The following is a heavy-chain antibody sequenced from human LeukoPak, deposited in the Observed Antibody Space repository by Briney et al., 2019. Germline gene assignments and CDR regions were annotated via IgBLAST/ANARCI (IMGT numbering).Heavy chain of an antibody. CDR2: ISAYNGNT. CDR3: ARVMYYDSSGYPPFDY. J-gene: IGHJ4*02. V-gene: IGHV1-18*01. CDR1: GYTFTSYG. D-gene: IGHD3-22*01. Sequence: ASVKISCKASGYTFTSYGISWVRQAPGQGLEWMGWISAYNGNTNYAQKLQGRVTMTTDTSTSTAYMELGSLRSDDTAVYYCARVMYYDSSGYPPFDYWGQGTLVTVSS.